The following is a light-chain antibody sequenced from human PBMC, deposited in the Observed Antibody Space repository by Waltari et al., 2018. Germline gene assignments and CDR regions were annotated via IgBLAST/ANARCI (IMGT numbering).Light chain of an antibody. V-gene: IGLV1-47*01. Sequence: QSVLTQPPSASGTPGQRVTISCSGSRSNIGSNYVYWYQQLPGTAPKLLIYRNNHRPSGVPDRSSGSKSGTSASLAISGLRSEDEADYYCAAWDDSLSGRVFGGGTKVTVL. CDR1: RSNIGSNY. J-gene: IGLJ3*02. CDR3: AAWDDSLSGRV. CDR2: RNN.